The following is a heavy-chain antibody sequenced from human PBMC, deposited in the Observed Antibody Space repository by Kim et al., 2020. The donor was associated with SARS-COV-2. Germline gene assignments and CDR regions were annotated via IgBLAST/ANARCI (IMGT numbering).Heavy chain of an antibody. CDR1: GYTFTSYG. CDR2: INAYNGNT. CDR3: ARDTDYDYVWGSYRYDGDY. V-gene: IGHV1-18*04. D-gene: IGHD3-16*02. J-gene: IGHJ4*02. Sequence: ASVKVSCKASGYTFTSYGISWVRQAPGQGLEWMGWINAYNGNTNYAQKLQGRVTMTTNTSTSTAYMELRSLRSDHTAVYYCARDTDYDYVWGSYRYDGDYWGQGTLVTVSS.